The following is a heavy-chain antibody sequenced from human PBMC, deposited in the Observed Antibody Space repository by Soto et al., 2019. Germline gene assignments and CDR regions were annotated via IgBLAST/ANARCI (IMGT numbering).Heavy chain of an antibody. V-gene: IGHV6-1*01. CDR2: TYYRSKWYN. D-gene: IGHD6-19*01. Sequence: PSQTLSLTCAISGDSVSSTSAAWNWIRQSPSRSLEWLGRTYYRSKWYNDYAVSVKSRLTINPDTSKNQFSLQLNSVTPEDTAVYYCARGSTRSSSGWSYFDYWGQGNLVTVSS. J-gene: IGHJ4*02. CDR1: GDSVSSTSAA. CDR3: ARGSTRSSSGWSYFDY.